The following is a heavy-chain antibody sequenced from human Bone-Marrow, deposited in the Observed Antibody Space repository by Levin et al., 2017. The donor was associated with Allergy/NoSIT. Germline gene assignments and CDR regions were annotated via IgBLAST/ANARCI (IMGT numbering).Heavy chain of an antibody. V-gene: IGHV3-23*01. J-gene: IGHJ4*02. CDR3: AKGRGRRDGYNLVVLDY. D-gene: IGHD5-24*01. CDR2: ISGSGGST. Sequence: LSLPCAASGFTFSSYAMSWVRQAPGKGLEWVSAISGSGGSTYYADSVKGRFTISRDNSKNTLYLQMNSLRAEDTAVYYCAKGRGRRDGYNLVVLDYWGQGTLVTVSS. CDR1: GFTFSSYA.